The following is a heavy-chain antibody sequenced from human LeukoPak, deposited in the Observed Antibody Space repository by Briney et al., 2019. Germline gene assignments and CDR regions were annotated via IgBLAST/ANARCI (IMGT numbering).Heavy chain of an antibody. CDR1: GFTFSTYW. J-gene: IGHJ4*02. V-gene: IGHV3-74*01. CDR3: TRDREQQPTYDY. D-gene: IGHD6-13*01. Sequence: PGGSLRLSCAASGFTFSTYWMHWVRQVPGKGLVWVSRINGDGSITTYADSVKGRFTISRDNAKNALYLQMNTPRAEDTAVYYCTRDREQQPTYDYWGQGTLVTVSS. CDR2: INGDGSIT.